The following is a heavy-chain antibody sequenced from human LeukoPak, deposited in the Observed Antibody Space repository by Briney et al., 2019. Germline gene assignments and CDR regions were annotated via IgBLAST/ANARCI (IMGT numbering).Heavy chain of an antibody. V-gene: IGHV3-23*01. J-gene: IGHJ4*02. D-gene: IGHD5-18*01. Sequence: PGGSLRLSCAASGFTFSSYAVSWVRQAPGKGLEWVSAISSSGDTTYYADSVKGRFTISRDNSGNTLYLQMNSLRAEDTAIYYCAKTVRLRAMAYYFDYWGQGTLVTVSS. CDR2: ISSSGDTT. CDR1: GFTFSSYA. CDR3: AKTVRLRAMAYYFDY.